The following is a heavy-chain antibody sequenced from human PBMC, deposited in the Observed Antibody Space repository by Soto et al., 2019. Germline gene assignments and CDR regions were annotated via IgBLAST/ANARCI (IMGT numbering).Heavy chain of an antibody. CDR1: GFTFANAW. CDR2: VRSKADGGTT. D-gene: IGHD1-7*01. V-gene: IGHV3-15*01. CDR3: RRDWDYPVL. J-gene: IGHJ4*02. Sequence: EVQLVESGGGLVKPGGSLRLSCAASGFTFANAWMSWVRQAPGKGLEWVGRVRSKADGGTTDYAAPVKGRFTISRDESEDTLYLQMNSLKIDDTAVYYCRRDWDYPVLWGQGTLVTVSS.